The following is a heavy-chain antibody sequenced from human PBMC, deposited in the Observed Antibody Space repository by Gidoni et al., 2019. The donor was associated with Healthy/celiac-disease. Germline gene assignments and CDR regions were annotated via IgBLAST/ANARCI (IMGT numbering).Heavy chain of an antibody. CDR2: MSSSSRSL. CDR1: GFTFSNYG. D-gene: IGHD6-19*01. CDR3: AREGITVAGAPDY. Sequence: EVQLVESGGGLVQAGGSLRLSCAASGFTFSNYGMQWVRQAPGKGLECISYMSSSSRSLYYADSVRGRFTISRDNAKNSVYLQTNSLRDEDTAVYYCAREGITVAGAPDYWGQGTLVTVSS. J-gene: IGHJ4*02. V-gene: IGHV3-48*02.